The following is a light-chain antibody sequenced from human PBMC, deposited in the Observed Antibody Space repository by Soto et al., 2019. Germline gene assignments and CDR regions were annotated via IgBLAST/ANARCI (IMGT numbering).Light chain of an antibody. CDR2: AAS. CDR1: QDIDSW. V-gene: IGKV1-12*01. CDR3: QQANSFPFT. Sequence: DIQMTQSPSSVSASVGDRVTITCRASQDIDSWLAWYKQKPGKAPKLLIYAASSLQSGVPSRFSGSGSGTEFTLTIASLQPEDFATYYCQQANSFPFTFGPGTKVD. J-gene: IGKJ3*01.